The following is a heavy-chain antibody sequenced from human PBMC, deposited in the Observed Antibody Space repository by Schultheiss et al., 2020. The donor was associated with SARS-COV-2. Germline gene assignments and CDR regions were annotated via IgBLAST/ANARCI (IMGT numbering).Heavy chain of an antibody. CDR2: INHSGST. CDR3: ARKGVGVRGPLGH. D-gene: IGHD3-10*01. J-gene: IGHJ4*02. CDR1: GFTFSSYE. Sequence: GSLRLSCAASGFTFSSYEMNWIRQHPGKGLEWIGEINHSGSTNYNPSLMSRVTISIDKSKNQFSLKLSSVTAADTAVYYCARKGVGVRGPLGHWGQGTLVTVAS. V-gene: IGHV4-34*01.